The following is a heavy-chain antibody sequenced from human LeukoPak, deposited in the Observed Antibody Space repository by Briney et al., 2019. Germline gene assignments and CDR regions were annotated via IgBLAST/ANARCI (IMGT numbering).Heavy chain of an antibody. J-gene: IGHJ4*02. CDR3: ARGLSQLLWFGESSHYFDY. CDR2: MNPNSGNT. V-gene: IGHV1-8*03. D-gene: IGHD3-10*01. CDR1: GYTFTSYD. Sequence: ASVKVSCKASGYTFTSYDINRVRQATGQGIEWMGWMNPNSGNTGYAQKFQGRVTITRNTSISTAYMELSSLRSEDTAVYYCARGLSQLLWFGESSHYFDYWGQGTLVTVSS.